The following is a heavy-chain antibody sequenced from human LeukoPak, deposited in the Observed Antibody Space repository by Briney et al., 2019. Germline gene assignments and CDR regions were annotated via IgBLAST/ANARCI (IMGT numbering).Heavy chain of an antibody. J-gene: IGHJ3*02. Sequence: GGSLRLSCAASGFTFSSYAMHWVRQAPGKGLEWVAVISYDGSNKYYADSVKGRFTISRDNSKNTLYLQMNSLRAEGTAVYYCARGNCGGDCYSEDAFDIWGQGTMVTVSS. CDR3: ARGNCGGDCYSEDAFDI. D-gene: IGHD2-21*02. CDR1: GFTFSSYA. CDR2: ISYDGSNK. V-gene: IGHV3-30-3*01.